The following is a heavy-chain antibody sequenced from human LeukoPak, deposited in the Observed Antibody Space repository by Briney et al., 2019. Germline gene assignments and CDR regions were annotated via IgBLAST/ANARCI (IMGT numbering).Heavy chain of an antibody. Sequence: GGSLRLSCAASGFTFSSYAMSWVRQAPGKGLEWVSAISGSGGSIYYADSVKGRFTISRDNSKNTLYLQMNSLRAEDTAVYYCAKDASEWLRSYYFDYWGQGTLVTVSS. J-gene: IGHJ4*02. CDR2: ISGSGGSI. D-gene: IGHD5-12*01. CDR1: GFTFSSYA. CDR3: AKDASEWLRSYYFDY. V-gene: IGHV3-23*01.